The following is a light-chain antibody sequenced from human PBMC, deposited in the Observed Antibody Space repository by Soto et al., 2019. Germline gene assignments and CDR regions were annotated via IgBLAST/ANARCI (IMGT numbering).Light chain of an antibody. J-gene: IGKJ1*01. CDR2: DAS. CDR3: QQYNSYST. CDR1: QGISRS. Sequence: DIQINQSPSSLSASVPERVKISCQASQGISRSLAWYQQKPGKAPKLLIYDASSLESGVPSRFSGSGSGTEFTLTISSLQPDDFATYYCQQYNSYSTFGQGTKVDIK. V-gene: IGKV1-5*01.